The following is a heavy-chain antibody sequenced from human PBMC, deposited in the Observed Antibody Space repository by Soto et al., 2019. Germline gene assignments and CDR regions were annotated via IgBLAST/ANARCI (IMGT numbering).Heavy chain of an antibody. D-gene: IGHD2-2*01. CDR2: VSGYNGNT. V-gene: IGHV1-18*01. Sequence: ASVKVSCKASGYTFSSYGSSWVRQAPGQGLEWMGWVSGYNGNTNYAQKFQGRVTMTKDTSTSTAYMELRSLRSDDTAMYYCARQYCTSTSCYDTNPWGQGTLVPVSS. J-gene: IGHJ5*02. CDR3: ARQYCTSTSCYDTNP. CDR1: GYTFSSYG.